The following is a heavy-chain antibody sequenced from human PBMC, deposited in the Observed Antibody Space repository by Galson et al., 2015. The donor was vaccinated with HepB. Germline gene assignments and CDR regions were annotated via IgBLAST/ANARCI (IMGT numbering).Heavy chain of an antibody. CDR2: INPNSGGT. Sequence: SVKVSCKASGYTFTGYYMHWVRQAPGQGLEWMGWINPNSGGTNYAQKFQGRVTMTRDTSISTAYMELSRLRSDDTAVYYCARDVRNYDFWSGSYYFDYWGQGTLVTVSS. CDR3: ARDVRNYDFWSGSYYFDY. J-gene: IGHJ4*02. CDR1: GYTFTGYY. V-gene: IGHV1-2*02. D-gene: IGHD3-3*01.